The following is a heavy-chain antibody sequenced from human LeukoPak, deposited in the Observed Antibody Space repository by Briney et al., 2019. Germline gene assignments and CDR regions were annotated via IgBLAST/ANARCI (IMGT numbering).Heavy chain of an antibody. Sequence: SETLSLTCTVSGGSISSGGYYWSWIRQHPGKGLEWIGYIYYSGSTYYNPSLKSRVTISVDTSKNQFSLKLSSVTAADTAVYYCAREGGPYRPLDYSGQGTLVTVAS. J-gene: IGHJ4*02. CDR2: IYYSGST. CDR3: AREGGPYRPLDY. CDR1: GGSISSGGYY. V-gene: IGHV4-31*03.